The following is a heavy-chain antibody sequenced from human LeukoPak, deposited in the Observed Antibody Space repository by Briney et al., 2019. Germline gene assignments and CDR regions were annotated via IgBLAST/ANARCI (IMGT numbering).Heavy chain of an antibody. CDR2: LSHSGST. J-gene: IGHJ5*02. CDR1: GYSISSGYN. V-gene: IGHV4-38-2*01. Sequence: SETLSLTCAVSGYSISSGYNCGWIRQPPGKGLEWIGTLSHSGSTYYNPSLKSRITMTMDTSKNQFSLQLTSVTAADTAVYFCARFGSTSGRGFDPWGQGTLVTVSS. CDR3: ARFGSTSGRGFDP. D-gene: IGHD2-2*01.